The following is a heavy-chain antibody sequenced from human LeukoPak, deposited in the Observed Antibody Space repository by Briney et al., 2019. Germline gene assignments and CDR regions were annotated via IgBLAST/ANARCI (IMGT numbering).Heavy chain of an antibody. D-gene: IGHD2-15*01. CDR2: INPNSGGT. J-gene: IGHJ6*02. Sequence: ASVKVSCKASGYTFTGYYMHWVRQAPGQGLEWMGWINPNSGGTNYAQKFQGRVTITRDTAISTAYMERSRLRSDDTAVYYFARQDCSGCSCYLPPNYYYFGIDVWGQGTTVTVSS. V-gene: IGHV1-2*02. CDR3: ARQDCSGCSCYLPPNYYYFGIDV. CDR1: GYTFTGYY.